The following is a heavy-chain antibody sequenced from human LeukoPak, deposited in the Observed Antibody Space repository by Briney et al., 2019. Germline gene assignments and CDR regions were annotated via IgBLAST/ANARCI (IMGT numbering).Heavy chain of an antibody. Sequence: GGSLRLSCAASGFTVSSNYMSWVRQAPGKGLEWVSVTYSGGRTYYADSVKGRFTISRDNSKNTLFLQMDSLRAEDTAVYYCARVYYGSGSLYYYYYYMDVWGKGTTVIISS. CDR1: GFTVSSNY. CDR2: TYSGGRT. J-gene: IGHJ6*03. D-gene: IGHD3-10*01. V-gene: IGHV3-53*01. CDR3: ARVYYGSGSLYYYYYYMDV.